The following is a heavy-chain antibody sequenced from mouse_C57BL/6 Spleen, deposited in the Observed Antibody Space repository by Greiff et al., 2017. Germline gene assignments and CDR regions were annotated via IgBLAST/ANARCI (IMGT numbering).Heavy chain of an antibody. CDR1: GFTFSSYA. D-gene: IGHD1-1*01. Sequence: EVKLVESGGGLVEPGGSLKLSCAASGFTFSSYAMSWVRQTPEKRLEWVATISDGGSYTYYPDNVKGRFTISRDNAKNNLYLQMSHLKSEDTAMYYCAREGYYGSSPFAYWGQGTLVTVSA. CDR3: AREGYYGSSPFAY. CDR2: ISDGGSYT. V-gene: IGHV5-4*01. J-gene: IGHJ3*01.